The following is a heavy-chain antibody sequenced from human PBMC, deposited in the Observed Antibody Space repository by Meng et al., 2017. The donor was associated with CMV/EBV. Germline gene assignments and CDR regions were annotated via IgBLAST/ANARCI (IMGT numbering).Heavy chain of an antibody. Sequence: GGSLRLSCAASGFTFSTAWMSWVRQAPGKGLEWVGRIKSKTDGGTTDYAAPVKGRFTISRDDSKNTLYLQMNSLKTEDTAVYYCTTDLYYYDSSGYYAALDYWGQGTLVTVSS. D-gene: IGHD3-22*01. CDR1: GFTFSTAW. V-gene: IGHV3-15*01. CDR2: IKSKTDGGTT. J-gene: IGHJ4*02. CDR3: TTDLYYYDSSGYYAALDY.